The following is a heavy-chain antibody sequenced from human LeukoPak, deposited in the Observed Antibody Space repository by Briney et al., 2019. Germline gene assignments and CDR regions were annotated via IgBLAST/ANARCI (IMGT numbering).Heavy chain of an antibody. CDR3: AKGSYYDSSGSFYFDY. CDR2: ISGSGDNT. D-gene: IGHD3-22*01. Sequence: GGSLRLSCEASGFTFSSYAMSWVRQAPGKGLEWVSGISGSGDNTYCADSVKGRFTISRDNSKNTLYVQVNSLGTEDTAAYYCAKGSYYDSSGSFYFDYRGQGTLVTVSS. J-gene: IGHJ4*02. CDR1: GFTFSSYA. V-gene: IGHV3-23*01.